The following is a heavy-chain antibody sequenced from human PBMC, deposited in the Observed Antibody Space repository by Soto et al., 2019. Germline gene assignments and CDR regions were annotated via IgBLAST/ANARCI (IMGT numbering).Heavy chain of an antibody. J-gene: IGHJ4*02. CDR1: GTSISSYY. CDR2: LHYSGTT. CDR3: ARYNSYAIDY. D-gene: IGHD2-8*01. Sequence: SETLSLTCTVSGTSISSYYWSWIRQPPGKGLEWIANLHYSGTTNYNPSLASRVTLSVDTSKNQFSLKMTSVTAADRAMYFCARYNSYAIDYWGRGTLVTVS. V-gene: IGHV4-59*01.